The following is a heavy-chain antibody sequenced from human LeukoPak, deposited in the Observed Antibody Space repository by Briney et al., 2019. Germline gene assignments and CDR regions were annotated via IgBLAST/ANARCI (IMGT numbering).Heavy chain of an antibody. D-gene: IGHD3-10*01. V-gene: IGHV1-69*06. CDR2: IIPIFGTA. J-gene: IGHJ6*04. CDR3: ARDGGRTMVRGVTRRGMDV. Sequence: SVKVSCKASGDTFSSYAISWVRQAPGQGLEWMGGIIPIFGTANYAQKFQGRVTITADKSTSTAYMELSSLRSEDTAVYYCARDGGRTMVRGVTRRGMDVWGKGTTVTVSS. CDR1: GDTFSSYA.